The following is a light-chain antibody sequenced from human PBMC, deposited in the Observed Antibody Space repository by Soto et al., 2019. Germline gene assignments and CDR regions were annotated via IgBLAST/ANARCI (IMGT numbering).Light chain of an antibody. Sequence: SYELTQPPSVSVAPGQTARISCGGNNIGTKSVHWYQQKPGQAPVLIIYNDIDRPSGIPERFSGFNSGNTATLTVSRVEAGDEADYYCQVWDAGSHHVVFGGGTKLTVL. CDR3: QVWDAGSHHVV. CDR2: NDI. J-gene: IGLJ2*01. CDR1: NIGTKS. V-gene: IGLV3-21*04.